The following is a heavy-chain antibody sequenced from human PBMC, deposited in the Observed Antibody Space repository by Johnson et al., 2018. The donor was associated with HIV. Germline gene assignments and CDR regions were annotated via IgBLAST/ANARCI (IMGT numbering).Heavy chain of an antibody. Sequence: VQLVESGGGLVQPGGSLRLSCAASGFTASSNYITWVRQAPGKGLGWVSVIFSGGTNYYADPVKGRFSISRDNSKNTLYLQMNSLRAEDTAVYYCARACIDGYTCDAFDMWGRGTMVTVSS. CDR3: ARACIDGYTCDAFDM. V-gene: IGHV3-66*01. CDR2: IFSGGTN. J-gene: IGHJ3*02. D-gene: IGHD5-24*01. CDR1: GFTASSNY.